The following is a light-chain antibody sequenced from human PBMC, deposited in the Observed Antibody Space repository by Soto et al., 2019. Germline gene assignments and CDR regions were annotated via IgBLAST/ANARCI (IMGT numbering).Light chain of an antibody. CDR2: YKSDSDK. V-gene: IGLV5-45*03. CDR1: SGINVDLYR. Sequence: QLVLTQPSSLSESPGASASLTCTLRSGINVDLYRIYWYQQKPGSPPQYLLRYKSDSDKQQGSGVPSRFSGSKDASANAGILLISGLQSEYEADYYCMIWHSSAYVFGTGTKLTVL. J-gene: IGLJ1*01. CDR3: MIWHSSAYV.